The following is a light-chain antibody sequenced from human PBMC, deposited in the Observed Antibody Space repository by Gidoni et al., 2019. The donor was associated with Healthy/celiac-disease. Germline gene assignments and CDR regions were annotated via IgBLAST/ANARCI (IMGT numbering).Light chain of an antibody. Sequence: DIVMPQSPLSLPVTPGEPASISCRSSQSLLHSNGHNSLDWYLQKPGQSPQLLIYLGSNRASGVPDRFSGSGSGTDVTLKISRVEAEDVGVYYCMQALQTPRTFGPGTKVDIK. CDR2: LGS. CDR3: MQALQTPRT. V-gene: IGKV2-28*01. CDR1: QSLLHSNGHNS. J-gene: IGKJ3*01.